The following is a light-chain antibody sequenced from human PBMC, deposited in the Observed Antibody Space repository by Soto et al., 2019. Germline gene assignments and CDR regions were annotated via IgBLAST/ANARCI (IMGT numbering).Light chain of an antibody. Sequence: EIAITQSPATLSVSPEERATLSCRASQGVNSNLAWYQQKPGQAPRLLFYVASTRATGIPGRFSGSGSGTEFTLTISSLQSEDFAVYYCQQYNNWPRTFGQGTKV. CDR1: QGVNSN. V-gene: IGKV3-15*01. J-gene: IGKJ1*01. CDR3: QQYNNWPRT. CDR2: VAS.